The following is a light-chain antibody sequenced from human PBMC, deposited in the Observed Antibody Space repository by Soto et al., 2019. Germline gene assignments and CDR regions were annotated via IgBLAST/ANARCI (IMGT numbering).Light chain of an antibody. V-gene: IGLV1-51*01. CDR2: DDN. CDR3: GSWDSSLSAYV. CDR1: SSNIGGNS. J-gene: IGLJ1*01. Sequence: QSVLTQAPAVSAAPGQKVTISCSGSSSNIGGNSVSWYQQLPGTAPKLLIYDDNKRPSGIPDRFSGSKSGTSATLGITGFQTGDEADHYCGSWDSSLSAYVFGTGTKV.